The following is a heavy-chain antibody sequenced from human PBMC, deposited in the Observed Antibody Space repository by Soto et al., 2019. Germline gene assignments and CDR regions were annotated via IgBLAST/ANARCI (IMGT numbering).Heavy chain of an antibody. J-gene: IGHJ4*02. CDR2: ISRDGRTT. CDR1: GFTVSSYG. V-gene: IGHV3-30*03. CDR3: TGEVASGY. Sequence: QVQLEESGGGVVQPGRSLRLSCAVSGFTVSSYGMHWVRQAPGKGLEWVAVISRDGRTTFYADSVKGRFTISKDNSRNTLFXEMNSLRDDDMAVYYCTGEVASGYWGQGTLVTVSS. D-gene: IGHD2-8*02.